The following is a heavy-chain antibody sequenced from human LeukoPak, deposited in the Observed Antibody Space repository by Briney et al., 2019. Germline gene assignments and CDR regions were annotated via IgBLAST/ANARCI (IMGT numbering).Heavy chain of an antibody. J-gene: IGHJ5*02. CDR1: GYTFTSYG. CDR3: ARDDRVVAAAKFDH. V-gene: IGHV1-18*04. Sequence: ASVKVSCTASGYTFTSYGITWVRQAPGQGLEWMGWISAYIGNTNNAHKIQGRVTMTTDTSTSRAYLELRSLRSDDEAVYYCARDDRVVAAAKFDHWGQGTLVTVSS. D-gene: IGHD2-2*01. CDR2: ISAYIGNT.